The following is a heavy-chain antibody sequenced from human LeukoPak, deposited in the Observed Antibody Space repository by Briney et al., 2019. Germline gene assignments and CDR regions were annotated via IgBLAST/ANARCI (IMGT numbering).Heavy chain of an antibody. CDR1: GYTFTGYY. V-gene: IGHV1-2*02. D-gene: IGHD5-24*01. J-gene: IGHJ6*02. CDR2: INPNSGGT. Sequence: GASVKVSCKASGYTFTGYYMHWVRQAPGQGLEWMGWINPNSGGTNYAQKFQGRVTMTRDTSISTAYMELSRLRSDDTAVHYCARDRRWLQTRLPNYYYYGMDVWGQGTTVTVSS. CDR3: ARDRRWLQTRLPNYYYYGMDV.